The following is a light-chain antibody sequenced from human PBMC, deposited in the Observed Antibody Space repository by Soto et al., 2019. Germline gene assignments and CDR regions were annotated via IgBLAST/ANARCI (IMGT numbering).Light chain of an antibody. CDR2: LAS. V-gene: IGKV3-15*01. CDR3: QQYNNWPRSWT. Sequence: EIGVTQSPGALSLSPGERATLSCRASQSVSSSYLAWYQQKPGQAPRLLIYLASTRATGIPARFSGSGSGTEFTLTISSLQSEDFAVYYCQQYNNWPRSWTFGQGTKVDIK. CDR1: QSVSSSY. J-gene: IGKJ1*01.